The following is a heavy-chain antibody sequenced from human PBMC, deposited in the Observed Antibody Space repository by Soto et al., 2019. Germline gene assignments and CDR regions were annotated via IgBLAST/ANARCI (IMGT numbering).Heavy chain of an antibody. J-gene: IGHJ6*02. V-gene: IGHV1-18*01. CDR3: VRDSSSWFYYYYGMVV. CDR2: ISGYNDNT. Sequence: ASVKVSCKASGYIFTNFGISWVRQAPGQGLEWMGWISGYNDNTHYAQKLQGRVSTTTDTSTGTAYMDLRSLRSDDTAIYYCVRDSSSWFYYYYGMVVWGQGTTVTVSS. CDR1: GYIFTNFG. D-gene: IGHD6-13*01.